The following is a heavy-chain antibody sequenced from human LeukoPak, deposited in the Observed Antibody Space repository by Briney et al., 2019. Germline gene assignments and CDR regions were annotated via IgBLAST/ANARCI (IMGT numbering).Heavy chain of an antibody. D-gene: IGHD3-3*01. V-gene: IGHV1-69*04. J-gene: IGHJ4*02. CDR1: GGTFSTYA. Sequence: SVKVSCKASGGTFSTYAIIWVRQAPGQGLEWMGRIIPVLGVANYAQKFQGRVTISADKSTSTAYMEVSSLRSEDTAVYYCATGIGTLWSGYYHDYWGQGTLVTVSS. CDR2: IIPVLGVA. CDR3: ATGIGTLWSGYYHDY.